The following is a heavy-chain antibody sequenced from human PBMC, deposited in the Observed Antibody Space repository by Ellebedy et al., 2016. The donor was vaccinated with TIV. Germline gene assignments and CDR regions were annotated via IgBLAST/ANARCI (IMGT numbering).Heavy chain of an antibody. D-gene: IGHD3-10*02. Sequence: GESLKISXAASGFTFRNDWMHWVRQAPGKGLVWVSRTNNDGGTTNYADSVKGRFTISRDNAKNTLYLQMNSLRAEDTAVYYCTRDPMFDPRAIFDTWGQGTLVAVSS. CDR3: TRDPMFDPRAIFDT. CDR2: TNNDGGTT. CDR1: GFTFRNDW. V-gene: IGHV3-74*01. J-gene: IGHJ4*02.